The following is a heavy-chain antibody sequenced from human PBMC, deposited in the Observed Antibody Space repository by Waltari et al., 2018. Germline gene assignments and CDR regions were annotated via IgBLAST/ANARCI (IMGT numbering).Heavy chain of an antibody. CDR1: GYTFPGTL. CDR3: ATKGVVLPATFDY. J-gene: IGHJ4*02. D-gene: IGHD2-15*01. Sequence: QVQLVQSGAELREPGASVKVSCTASGYTFPGTLIHWVRQAPGRGLEWMGWINPGSGITNYAQKFQGRVTMTRDTSISTAYVELSSLRIDDTAAYYCATKGVVLPATFDYWGQGTLVTVSS. CDR2: INPGSGIT. V-gene: IGHV1-2*02.